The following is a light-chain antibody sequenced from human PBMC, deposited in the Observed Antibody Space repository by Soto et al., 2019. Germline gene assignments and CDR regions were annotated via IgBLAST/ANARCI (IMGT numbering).Light chain of an antibody. Sequence: QSVLTQSPSASASLGASVKLTCTLSSGHSSYVIAWHQQQPEKGPRYLMKLNSDGSHSKGDGIPDRFSGSSSGAERYLTISSLQSEDEADYYCQTWGTGIHWVFGGGTKLTVL. CDR2: LNSDGSH. CDR1: SGHSSYV. V-gene: IGLV4-69*01. CDR3: QTWGTGIHWV. J-gene: IGLJ3*02.